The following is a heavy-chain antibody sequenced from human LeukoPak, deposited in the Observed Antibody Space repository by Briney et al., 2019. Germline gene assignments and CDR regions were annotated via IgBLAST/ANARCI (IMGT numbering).Heavy chain of an antibody. CDR3: ARDRGFGQADV. V-gene: IGHV3-7*01. CDR2: IKQDGGEK. CDR1: GFTFSGYW. J-gene: IGHJ6*04. Sequence: GGSLRLSCAASGFTFSGYWMSWLRQAPGKGLEWVANIKQDGGEKYYVDSVKGRFTISRDKAKNPLYLQMNSLRAEDTAVYYCARDRGFGQADVWGKGTTVTVSS. D-gene: IGHD3-10*01.